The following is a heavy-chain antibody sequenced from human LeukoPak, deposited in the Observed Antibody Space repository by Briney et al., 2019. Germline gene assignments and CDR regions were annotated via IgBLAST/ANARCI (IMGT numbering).Heavy chain of an antibody. Sequence: SETLSLTCTVSGGSISTNSYYWGWIRQPPGKGLEWIGSIYYSGSTYYNPSLKSRVTISVDTSKNQFSLKLSSVTAADTAVYYCARLCSSTSCAYKRAFDIWGQGTMVTVSS. D-gene: IGHD2-2*01. V-gene: IGHV4-39*01. CDR3: ARLCSSTSCAYKRAFDI. CDR1: GGSISTNSYY. J-gene: IGHJ3*02. CDR2: IYYSGST.